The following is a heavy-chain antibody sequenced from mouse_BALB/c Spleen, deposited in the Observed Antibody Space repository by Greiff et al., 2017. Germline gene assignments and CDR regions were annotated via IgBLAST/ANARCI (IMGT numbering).Heavy chain of an antibody. V-gene: IGHV5-17*02. CDR3: ARDNQAWIAY. D-gene: IGHD1-3*01. CDR1: GFTFSSFG. J-gene: IGHJ3*01. CDR2: ISSGSSTI. Sequence: DVQLQESGGGLVQPGGSRKLSCAASGFTFSSFGMHWVRQAPEKGLEWVAYISSGSSTIYYADTVKGRFTISRDNPKNTLFLQMTSLRSEDTAMYYCARDNQAWIAYWGQGTLVTVSA.